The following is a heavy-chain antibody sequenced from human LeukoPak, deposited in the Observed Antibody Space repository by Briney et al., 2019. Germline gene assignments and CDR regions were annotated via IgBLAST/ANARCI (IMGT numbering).Heavy chain of an antibody. CDR2: VSHSGSI. J-gene: IGHJ4*02. D-gene: IGHD5-12*01. CDR3: WAIVTTIKLDF. CDR1: GGSISSSSYS. V-gene: IGHV4-39*01. Sequence: SETLSLTCTVSGGSISSSSYSWGWIRQPPGKGLEWIGSVSHSGSINYDPSLKNRVIISVDTSKNQFSLKLSSVTAADTAVYYCWAIVTTIKLDFWGQGTLVTVSS.